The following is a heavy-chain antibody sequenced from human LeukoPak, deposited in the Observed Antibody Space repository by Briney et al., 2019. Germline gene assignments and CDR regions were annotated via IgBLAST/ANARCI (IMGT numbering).Heavy chain of an antibody. CDR1: GFTFSSYG. Sequence: GGSLRLSCETSGFTFSSYGMHWVRQAPGKGLQWVAVISFDGTNTVYLDSVKGLFTISRDNSKNTLYLQMNSLTSEDTATYYCAKEKGWELPRSYIDFWGQGTLVTVYS. CDR2: ISFDGTNT. V-gene: IGHV3-30*18. CDR3: AKEKGWELPRSYIDF. J-gene: IGHJ4*02. D-gene: IGHD1-26*01.